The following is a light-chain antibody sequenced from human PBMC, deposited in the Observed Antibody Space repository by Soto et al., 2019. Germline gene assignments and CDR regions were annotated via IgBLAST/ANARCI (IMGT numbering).Light chain of an antibody. J-gene: IGLJ2*01. CDR1: SSNIGTNY. V-gene: IGLV1-47*01. CDR2: RNN. Sequence: QSVLTQPPSVSGTPGQRVTISCSGGSSNIGTNYVYWYQQLPGTAPKLLIYRNNQRPSGVPDRFSGSKSGTSVSLAVSGLRSEDEADYSCAAWDDSLSGVLFGGGTELTVL. CDR3: AAWDDSLSGVL.